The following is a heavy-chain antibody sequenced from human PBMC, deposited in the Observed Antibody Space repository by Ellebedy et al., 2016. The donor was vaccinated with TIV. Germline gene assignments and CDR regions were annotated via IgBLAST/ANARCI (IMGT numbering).Heavy chain of an antibody. CDR2: IKQDGSEK. CDR3: ARAVVGEVLEWLLRLYYYYYMDV. Sequence: GESLKISXAASGFTFSSYWMSWVRQAPGKGLEWVANIKQDGSEKYYVDSVKGRFTISRDNAKNSLYLQMNSLRAEDTAVYYCARAVVGEVLEWLLRLYYYYYMDVWGKGTTVTVSS. V-gene: IGHV3-7*01. CDR1: GFTFSSYW. D-gene: IGHD3-3*01. J-gene: IGHJ6*03.